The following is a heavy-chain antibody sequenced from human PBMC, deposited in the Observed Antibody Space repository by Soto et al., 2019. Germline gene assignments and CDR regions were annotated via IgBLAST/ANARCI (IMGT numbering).Heavy chain of an antibody. Sequence: GGSLRLSCAASGFTFSSYAMSWVRQAPGKGLEWVSAISGSGGSTYYADSVKGRFTISRDNSKNTLYLQMNSLRAEDTAVYYCAKDLGRIAAAPGNWFDPWGQGTLVTVSS. J-gene: IGHJ5*02. CDR1: GFTFSSYA. CDR3: AKDLGRIAAAPGNWFDP. D-gene: IGHD6-13*01. V-gene: IGHV3-23*01. CDR2: ISGSGGST.